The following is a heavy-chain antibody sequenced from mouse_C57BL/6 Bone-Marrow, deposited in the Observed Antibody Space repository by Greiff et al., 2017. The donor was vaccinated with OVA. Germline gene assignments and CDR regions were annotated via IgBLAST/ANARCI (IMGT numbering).Heavy chain of an antibody. Sequence: QVQLQQSGAELVKPGASVKLSCKASGYTFTSYWMHWVKQRPGQGLEWIGMIHPNSGSTNYNAKFKSKATLTVDKSSSTAYMQLSSLTSEDSAVYYCARGGTVVGPPWFAYWGQGTLVTVSA. CDR3: ARGGTVVGPPWFAY. CDR2: IHPNSGST. CDR1: GYTFTSYW. D-gene: IGHD1-1*01. V-gene: IGHV1-64*01. J-gene: IGHJ3*01.